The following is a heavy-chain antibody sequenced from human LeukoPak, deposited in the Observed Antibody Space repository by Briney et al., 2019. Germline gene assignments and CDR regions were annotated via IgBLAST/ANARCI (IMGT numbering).Heavy chain of an antibody. Sequence: SETLSLTCAVSGGSISSYYWSWIRQPPGKGLEWIGYIYYSGSAKYNPSLKSRVTISVDTSKNQFSLKLTSVTAADTAVYYCARGFGDWGLSWFDPWGQGTLVTVSS. CDR3: ARGFGDWGLSWFDP. D-gene: IGHD3-10*01. CDR1: GGSISSYY. CDR2: IYYSGSA. J-gene: IGHJ5*02. V-gene: IGHV4-59*01.